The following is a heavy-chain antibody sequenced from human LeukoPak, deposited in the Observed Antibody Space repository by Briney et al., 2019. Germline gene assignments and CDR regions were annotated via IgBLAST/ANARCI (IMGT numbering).Heavy chain of an antibody. Sequence: GGSLRLSCAASGFTFSSYAMSWVRQAPGKGLEWVSAISGSGGSTYYADSVKGRFTISRDNSKNTLYLQMNSLRAEDTAVYYCAKCPGVGVGAPRTYYDILTGYYSAYYYGMDVWGQGTTVTVSS. D-gene: IGHD3-9*01. CDR2: ISGSGGST. V-gene: IGHV3-23*01. CDR1: GFTFSSYA. CDR3: AKCPGVGVGAPRTYYDILTGYYSAYYYGMDV. J-gene: IGHJ6*02.